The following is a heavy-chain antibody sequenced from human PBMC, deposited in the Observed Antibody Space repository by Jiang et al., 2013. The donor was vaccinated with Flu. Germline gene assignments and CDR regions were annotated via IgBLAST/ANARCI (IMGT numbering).Heavy chain of an antibody. V-gene: IGHV4-30-4*01. CDR2: IYYSGST. CDR1: GGSISSGDYY. Sequence: GPGLVKPSQTLSLTCTVSGGSISSGDYYWSWIRQPPGKGLEWIGYIYYSGSTYYNPSLKSRVTISVDTSKNQFSLKLSSVTAADTAVYYCARVWSGYHRSGYYYYMDVWGKGTTVTVSS. CDR3: ARVWSGYHRSGYYYYMDV. D-gene: IGHD3-3*01. J-gene: IGHJ6*03.